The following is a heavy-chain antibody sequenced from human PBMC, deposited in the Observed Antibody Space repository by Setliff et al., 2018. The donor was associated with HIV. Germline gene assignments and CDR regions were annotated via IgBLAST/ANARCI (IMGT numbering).Heavy chain of an antibody. Sequence: SETLSLTCTVSGGSIRTGAYYWGWIRQPPGRGLEWIGEITHNGSMNYNLSLKSRVTISVDTSKNQFSLKLNSVTAADTAMYYCARDFMLWRKSGSGTLYYSYMDVWGRGTTVTVSS. D-gene: IGHD3-10*01. CDR2: ITHNGSM. V-gene: IGHV4-39*07. J-gene: IGHJ6*03. CDR1: GGSIRTGAYY. CDR3: ARDFMLWRKSGSGTLYYSYMDV.